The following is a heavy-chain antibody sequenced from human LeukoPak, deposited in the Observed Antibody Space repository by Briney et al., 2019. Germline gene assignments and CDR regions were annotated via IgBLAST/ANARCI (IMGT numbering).Heavy chain of an antibody. V-gene: IGHV4-59*03. J-gene: IGHJ4*02. CDR2: VFYSGST. Sequence: SETLSLTCTVSGDSISSDYWSWIRQPPGRGLEWIGSVFYSGSTNYNPSLKSRVTISVDTSKNQFSLKLSSVTAADTAVYYCATGETGSTLGGYWGQGTLVTVSS. CDR3: ATGETGSTLGGY. CDR1: GDSISSDY. D-gene: IGHD1-1*01.